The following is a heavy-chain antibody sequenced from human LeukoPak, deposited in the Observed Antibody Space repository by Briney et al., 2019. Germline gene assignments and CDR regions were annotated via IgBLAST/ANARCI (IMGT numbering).Heavy chain of an antibody. CDR1: GXSFSGYY. V-gene: IGHV4-34*01. J-gene: IGHJ4*02. D-gene: IGHD4-17*01. CDR3: ARGRVATVTTRPYYFDY. Sequence: SETLSLTCAVYGXSFSGYYWSWIRQPPGKGREWIGEINHSGSTNYNPSLKSRVTISVDTSKNQFSLKLSSVTAADTAVYYCARGRVATVTTRPYYFDYWGQGTLVTVSS. CDR2: INHSGST.